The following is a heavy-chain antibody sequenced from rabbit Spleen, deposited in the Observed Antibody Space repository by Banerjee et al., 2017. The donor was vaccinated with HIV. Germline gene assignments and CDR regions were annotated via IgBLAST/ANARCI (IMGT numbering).Heavy chain of an antibody. J-gene: IGHJ4*01. CDR1: GFSFSSRYY. Sequence: QEQLVESGGGLVKPEGSLTLTCKASGFSFSSRYYMCWVRQAPGKGLEWLACIDSGSSGDTYYASWAKGRFTISKTSSTTVTLQMTSLTAADTAAYFCARETSSGWGIVSFYFSLWGPGTIVTVS. CDR2: IDSGSSGDT. CDR3: ARETSSGWGIVSFYFSL. D-gene: IGHD4-1*01. V-gene: IGHV1S45*01.